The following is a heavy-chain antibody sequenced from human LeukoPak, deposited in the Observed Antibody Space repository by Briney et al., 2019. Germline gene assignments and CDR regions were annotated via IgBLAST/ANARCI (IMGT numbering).Heavy chain of an antibody. Sequence: GGSLRLSCAASGFSFTTARMNWVRQAPGKGLEWVGRIKSKVSGETTDYAAPVIGRFTISRDDSKNMLYLQMNSLRAEDTAVYYCAKDLSLVGTSTYFDYWGQGTLVTVSS. CDR2: IKSKVSGETT. D-gene: IGHD1-26*01. V-gene: IGHV3-15*01. CDR1: GFSFTTAR. J-gene: IGHJ4*02. CDR3: AKDLSLVGTSTYFDY.